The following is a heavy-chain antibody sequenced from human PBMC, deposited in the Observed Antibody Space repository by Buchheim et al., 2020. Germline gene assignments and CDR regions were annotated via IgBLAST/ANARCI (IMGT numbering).Heavy chain of an antibody. CDR2: IITVFGSA. Sequence: QVQLVQSGAEVKKPGSSVKVSCKASGGTFSSYAISWVRQAPGQGLEWMGGIITVFGSANYAQKFQGRVTITADESPSTAYMESSSLISEDTAVYYCTGDIEGAKVVGAAGDCCIDVWGQGTT. CDR3: TGDIEGAKVVGAAGDCCIDV. V-gene: IGHV1-69*01. D-gene: IGHD6-13*01. J-gene: IGHJ6*02. CDR1: GGTFSSYA.